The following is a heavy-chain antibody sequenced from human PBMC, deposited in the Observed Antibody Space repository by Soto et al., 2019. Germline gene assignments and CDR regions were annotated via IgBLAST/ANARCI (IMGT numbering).Heavy chain of an antibody. D-gene: IGHD7-27*01. V-gene: IGHV3-33*01. CDR3: VRDLLGSGGHFDY. CDR2: IWYDGSNT. Sequence: GGSLRLSCAASGFIFSSFGMHWVRQAPGKGLEWVAHIWYDGSNTYYADSVKGRFTISRDNSRNTVYLQMNSLRAEDTAVYHCVRDLLGSGGHFDYWGQGTPVTVSS. J-gene: IGHJ4*02. CDR1: GFIFSSFG.